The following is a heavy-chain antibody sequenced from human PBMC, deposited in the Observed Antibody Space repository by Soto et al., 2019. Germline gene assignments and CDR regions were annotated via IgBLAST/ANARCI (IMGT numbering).Heavy chain of an antibody. CDR3: ARDGDYFVSGTYGYLDY. D-gene: IGHD3-10*01. CDR1: GFTFDDYA. J-gene: IGHJ4*02. CDR2: IRSKAYGGTT. V-gene: IGHV3-49*04. Sequence: PGGSLRLSCRASGFTFDDYAMSWVRQAPGKGLEWVGFIRSKAYGGTTEYAASVKGRFTLSRDDSKSFAYLQMNSLKTEDTAVYFCARDGDYFVSGTYGYLDYWGLGTLVTVSS.